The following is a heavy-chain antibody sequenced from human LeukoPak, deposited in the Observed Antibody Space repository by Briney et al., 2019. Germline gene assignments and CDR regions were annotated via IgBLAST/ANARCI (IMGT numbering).Heavy chain of an antibody. CDR1: GFTFSSYS. J-gene: IGHJ4*02. Sequence: GGSLRLSCAASGFTFSSYSMNWVRQAPGKGLEWVSYISSSSSPIYYADSVKGRFTISRDNAKNSLYLQMSSLRAEDTAVYYCASISTDWPADYWGQGTLVTVSS. D-gene: IGHD3-9*01. CDR2: ISSSSSPI. CDR3: ASISTDWPADY. V-gene: IGHV3-48*04.